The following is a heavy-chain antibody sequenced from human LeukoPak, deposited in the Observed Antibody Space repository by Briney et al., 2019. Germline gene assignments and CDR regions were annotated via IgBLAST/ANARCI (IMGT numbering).Heavy chain of an antibody. CDR1: GFTFSSYA. CDR2: ISYDGSNK. CDR3: AKRQAAAGTPYSFVDY. Sequence: PGGSLRLSCAASGFTFSSYAMSWVRQAPGKGLEWVAVISYDGSNKYYADSVKGRFTISRDNSKNTLYLQMNSLRAEDTAVYYCAKRQAAAGTPYSFVDYWGQGTLVTVSS. V-gene: IGHV3-30*18. D-gene: IGHD6-13*01. J-gene: IGHJ4*02.